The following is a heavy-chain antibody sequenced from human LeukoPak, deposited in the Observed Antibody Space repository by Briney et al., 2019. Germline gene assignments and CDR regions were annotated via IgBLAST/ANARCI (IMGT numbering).Heavy chain of an antibody. J-gene: IGHJ4*02. CDR3: ARSGGGYCSGGSCPPGASFDY. V-gene: IGHV6-1*01. CDR1: GDSVSSNSAA. CDR2: TYYRSKWYN. D-gene: IGHD2-15*01. Sequence: SQTLSLTCAISGDSVSSNSAAWNWIRQSPSRGLEWLGRTYYRSKWYNDYAVSVKSRITINPDTSKNQFSLQLNSVTPEDTAVYYCARSGGGYCSGGSCPPGASFDYWGQGTLVTVSS.